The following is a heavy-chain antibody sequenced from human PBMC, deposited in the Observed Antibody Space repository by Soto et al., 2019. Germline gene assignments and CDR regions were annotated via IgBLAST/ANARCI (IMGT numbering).Heavy chain of an antibody. CDR1: GYTFTSYG. D-gene: IGHD4-4*01. J-gene: IGHJ6*02. Sequence: GASVKVSCKASGYTFTSYGISWVRQAPGQGLEWMGWISAYNGNTNYAQKLQGRVTMTTDTSTSTAYMELRSLRSDDTAVYYCARDYYSNYEGYYYGMDVWGQGTTVTVSS. CDR2: ISAYNGNT. V-gene: IGHV1-18*04. CDR3: ARDYYSNYEGYYYGMDV.